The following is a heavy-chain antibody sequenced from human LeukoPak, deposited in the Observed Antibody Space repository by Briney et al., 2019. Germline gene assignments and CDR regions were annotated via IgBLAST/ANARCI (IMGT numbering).Heavy chain of an antibody. V-gene: IGHV3-48*03. CDR1: GFTFSSYE. CDR3: ARDVTMGAFDI. Sequence: GGSLRLSCAASGFTFSSYEMNWFRQAPGRGLEWVSYISSSGSTIYYADSVKGRFTISRDNAKNSLYLQMNSLRAEDTAVYYCARDVTMGAFDIWGQGTMVTVSS. D-gene: IGHD3-10*01. J-gene: IGHJ3*02. CDR2: ISSSGSTI.